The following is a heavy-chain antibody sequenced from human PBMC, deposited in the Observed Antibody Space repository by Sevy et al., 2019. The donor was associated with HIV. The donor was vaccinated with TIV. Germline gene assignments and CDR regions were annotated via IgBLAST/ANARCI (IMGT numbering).Heavy chain of an antibody. CDR1: GFTFSSYW. J-gene: IGHJ4*02. CDR2: IEQDGSEK. V-gene: IGHV3-7*01. D-gene: IGHD3-22*01. Sequence: GGSLRLSCAASGFTFSSYWMSWVRQAPGKGLEWVANIEQDGSEKYYVDSVKGRFTISRDNAKNSLYLQMNSLRAEDTAVYYCARTLYYYDSSGYYYGGVKGYYFDYWGQGTLVTVSS. CDR3: ARTLYYYDSSGYYYGGVKGYYFDY.